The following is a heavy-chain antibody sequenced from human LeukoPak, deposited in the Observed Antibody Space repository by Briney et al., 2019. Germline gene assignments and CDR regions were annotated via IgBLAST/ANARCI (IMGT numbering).Heavy chain of an antibody. D-gene: IGHD2-15*01. CDR1: GFTFSSYG. Sequence: GGSLRLSCAASGFTFSSYGMHWVRQAPGKGLEWVAFIRYDGSNKYYADSVKGRFTISRDNSKNTLYLQMNSLRAEDTAVYYCAKDRPSRGYGSGGDYWGQGTLVAVSS. V-gene: IGHV3-30*02. J-gene: IGHJ4*02. CDR3: AKDRPSRGYGSGGDY. CDR2: IRYDGSNK.